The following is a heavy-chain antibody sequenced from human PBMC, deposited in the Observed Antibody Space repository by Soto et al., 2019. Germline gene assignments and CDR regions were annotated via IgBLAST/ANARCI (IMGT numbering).Heavy chain of an antibody. CDR1: RGSLTRGGYS. J-gene: IGHJ4*01. Sequence: SGTLSLTCTVSRGSLTRGGYSCTWIRLQPGKGLEWIGYIYNSGTTYYNPSLKSRVTISVDTSKNQFSLKLSSVTAADTAVYYCARRYGGNFDYWGQGTLVTVSS. D-gene: IGHD2-15*01. V-gene: IGHV4-31*03. CDR3: ARRYGGNFDY. CDR2: IYNSGTT.